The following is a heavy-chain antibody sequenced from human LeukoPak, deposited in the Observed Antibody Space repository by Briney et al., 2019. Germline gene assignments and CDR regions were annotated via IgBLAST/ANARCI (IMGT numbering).Heavy chain of an antibody. Sequence: GGSLRLSCAASGFTFSSYAVSWVRQAPGKGLEWVSAISGSGGSTYYADSVKGRFTISRDNSKNTLYLQMNSLRAEDTAVYYCAKVGRYYYGSGSYLPYFDYWGQRTLVIVSS. J-gene: IGHJ4*02. CDR1: GFTFSSYA. D-gene: IGHD3-10*01. V-gene: IGHV3-23*01. CDR3: AKVGRYYYGSGSYLPYFDY. CDR2: ISGSGGST.